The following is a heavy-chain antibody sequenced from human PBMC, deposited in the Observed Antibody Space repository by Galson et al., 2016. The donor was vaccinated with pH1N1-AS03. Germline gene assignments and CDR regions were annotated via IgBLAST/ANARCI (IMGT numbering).Heavy chain of an antibody. CDR2: IKKDGIES. D-gene: IGHD6-19*01. Sequence: SLRLSCAASGFSFSNYWMNWVRQAPGKGLEWVANIKKDGIESLYVDSVKGRFIISRDNAKNSLYLQMNSLRAEDTGFYYCVAGAGWLFDYWGQGVLVTVSS. CDR3: VAGAGWLFDY. CDR1: GFSFSNYW. V-gene: IGHV3-7*01. J-gene: IGHJ4*02.